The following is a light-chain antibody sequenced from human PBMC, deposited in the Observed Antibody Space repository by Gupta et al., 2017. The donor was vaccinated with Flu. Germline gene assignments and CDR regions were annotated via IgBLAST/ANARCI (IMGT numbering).Light chain of an antibody. Sequence: QSALAQPASVSGSPGQSITISCTGTTSDVRNYNYVSWYQQHPGKAPKLIIYDVNNRPSGVSNRFSASKSGDTASLTSSGLQAEDEADYYGGSYHIFATGTRVTVL. CDR3: GSYHI. V-gene: IGLV2-14*03. CDR2: DVN. CDR1: TSDVRNYNY. J-gene: IGLJ1*01.